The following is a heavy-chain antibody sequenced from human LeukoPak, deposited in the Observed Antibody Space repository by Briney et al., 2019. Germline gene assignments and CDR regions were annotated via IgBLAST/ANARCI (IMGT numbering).Heavy chain of an antibody. D-gene: IGHD3-22*01. Sequence: GGSLRLSCAAPGFSFSSFAMHWVRQGPGKGLEWVAIISYDGSNKYYADSVKGRFTISRDNSKNTLYLQMNSLRTEDTAVYYCARDRKYYDNSGISGYWGQGTLVTVSS. V-gene: IGHV3-30-3*01. CDR1: GFSFSSFA. CDR2: ISYDGSNK. CDR3: ARDRKYYDNSGISGY. J-gene: IGHJ4*02.